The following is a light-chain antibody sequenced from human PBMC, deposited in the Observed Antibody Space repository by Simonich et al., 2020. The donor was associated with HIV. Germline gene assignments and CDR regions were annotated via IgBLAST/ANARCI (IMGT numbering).Light chain of an antibody. V-gene: IGKV2-28*01. CDR2: LNS. CDR1: QSLLHSNGYNY. CDR3: MQALQTPYT. Sequence: DIVMTQSPLSLPVTPGEPASISCRSSQSLLHSNGYNYLDWYLQQPGQSPQLLIYLNSKRASGVPDRFSGSGSGTDFTLKISRVEAEDVGVYYCMQALQTPYTFGQGTKLDFK. J-gene: IGKJ2*01.